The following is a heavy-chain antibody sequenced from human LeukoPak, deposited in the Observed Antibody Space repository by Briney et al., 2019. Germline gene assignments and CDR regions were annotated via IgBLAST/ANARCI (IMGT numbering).Heavy chain of an antibody. D-gene: IGHD3-10*01. V-gene: IGHV3-30-3*01. CDR1: GFTFSSYA. J-gene: IGHJ4*02. CDR3: AKALGAAFDY. CDR2: ISYDGSNK. Sequence: GTSLRLSCAASGFTFSSYAMHWVRQAPGKGLEWVALISYDGSNKYYADSVKGRFTISRDNSKNTLYLQMNSLRAEDTAVYYCAKALGAAFDYWGQGTLVTVSS.